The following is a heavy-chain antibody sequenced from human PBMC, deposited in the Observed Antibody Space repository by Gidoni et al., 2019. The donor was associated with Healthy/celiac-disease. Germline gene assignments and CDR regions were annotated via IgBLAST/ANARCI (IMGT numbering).Heavy chain of an antibody. CDR3: ATDLILGYCSSTSCYADY. V-gene: IGHV1-24*01. Sequence: QVQLVQSGAEVKKPGASVKVSCKVSGYTLTELSMHWVRQAPGKGLEWMGGFDPEDGETIYAQKFQGRVTMTEDTSTDTAYMELSSLRSEDTAVYYCATDLILGYCSSTSCYADYWGQGTLVTVSS. CDR2: FDPEDGET. D-gene: IGHD2-2*01. CDR1: GYTLTELS. J-gene: IGHJ4*02.